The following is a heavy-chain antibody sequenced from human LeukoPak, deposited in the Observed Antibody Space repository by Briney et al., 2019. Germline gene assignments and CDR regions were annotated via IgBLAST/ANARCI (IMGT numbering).Heavy chain of an antibody. J-gene: IGHJ5*02. CDR1: GGSFSGYY. CDR3: ARHVGRYFDWLSNWFDP. CDR2: INHSGST. D-gene: IGHD3-9*01. Sequence: SETLSLTCAVYGGSFSGYYWSWIRQPPGKGLEWTGEINHSGSTNYNPSLKSRVTISVDTSKNQFSLKLSSVTAAGTAVYYCARHVGRYFDWLSNWFDPWGQGTLVTVSS. V-gene: IGHV4-34*01.